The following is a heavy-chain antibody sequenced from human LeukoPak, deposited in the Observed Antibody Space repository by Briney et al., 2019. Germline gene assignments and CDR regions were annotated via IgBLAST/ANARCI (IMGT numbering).Heavy chain of an antibody. CDR3: ARDLHFSRSVDY. CDR1: GFTFSSYA. CDR2: ISYDGSNK. D-gene: IGHD2/OR15-2a*01. J-gene: IGHJ4*02. Sequence: GGSLRLSCAASGFTFSSYAMHWVRQAPGKGLEWVAVISYDGSNKYYADSVKGRFTISRDNSKNTLYLQMNSLRAEDTAVYYCARDLHFSRSVDYWGQGTLVTVSS. V-gene: IGHV3-30*04.